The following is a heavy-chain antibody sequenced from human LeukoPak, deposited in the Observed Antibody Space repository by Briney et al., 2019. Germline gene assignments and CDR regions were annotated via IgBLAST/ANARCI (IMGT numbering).Heavy chain of an antibody. CDR1: GFTFNSYA. CDR3: AKNRATGLAFYDY. J-gene: IGHJ4*02. V-gene: IGHV3-23*01. D-gene: IGHD5-24*01. Sequence: GGSLRRSCAASGFTFNSYAMTWVRQAPGKGLEWCSAISAGAGYIYYADSVKGRFTSSRDNSKSTLYLRMSNLRAEDTAVYFCAKNRATGLAFYDYWGQGTQVTGSS. CDR2: ISAGAGYI.